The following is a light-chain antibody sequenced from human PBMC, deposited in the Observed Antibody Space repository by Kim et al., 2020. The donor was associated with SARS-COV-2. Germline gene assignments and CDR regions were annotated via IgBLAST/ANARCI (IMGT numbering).Light chain of an antibody. Sequence: KTVTISCARSSGSIASNYVQWYQPRPGSAPTTVIYEDNQRPSGVPDRFSGSIDSSSNSASLTISGLKTEDEADYYCQSYDSSNLWVFGGGTQLTVL. J-gene: IGLJ3*02. CDR1: SGSIASNY. CDR2: EDN. CDR3: QSYDSSNLWV. V-gene: IGLV6-57*03.